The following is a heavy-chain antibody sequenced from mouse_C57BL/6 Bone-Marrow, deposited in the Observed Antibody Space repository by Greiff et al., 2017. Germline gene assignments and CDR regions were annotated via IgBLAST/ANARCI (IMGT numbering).Heavy chain of an antibody. CDR2: IYPGGGYT. CDR1: GYTFTNYW. D-gene: IGHD2-1*01. Sequence: VQLQQSGAELVRPGTSVKMSCKASGYTFTNYWIGWAKQRPGHGLEWIGDIYPGGGYTNYNEKFKGKATLTADKSSSTAYMQFSSLTSEDSAIYYCARSGGNYEYDYAMDYWGQGTSVTVSS. V-gene: IGHV1-63*01. J-gene: IGHJ4*01. CDR3: ARSGGNYEYDYAMDY.